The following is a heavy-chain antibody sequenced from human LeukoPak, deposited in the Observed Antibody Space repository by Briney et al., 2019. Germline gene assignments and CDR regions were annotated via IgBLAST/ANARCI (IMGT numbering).Heavy chain of an antibody. Sequence: GRSLRLSCAASGFTFSSYGMHWVRQAPGKGLEWVAVIWYDGSNKYYADSVKGRFTISRDNAKNSLYLQMNSLRAEDTAVYYCARDLGPTALTYYDFWSGYPIDYWGQGTLVTVSS. CDR3: ARDLGPTALTYYDFWSGYPIDY. V-gene: IGHV3-33*01. CDR1: GFTFSSYG. D-gene: IGHD3-3*01. J-gene: IGHJ4*02. CDR2: IWYDGSNK.